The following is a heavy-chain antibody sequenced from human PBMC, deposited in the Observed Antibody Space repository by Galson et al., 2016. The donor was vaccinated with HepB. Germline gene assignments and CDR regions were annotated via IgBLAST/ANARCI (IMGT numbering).Heavy chain of an antibody. CDR3: VRDGWGSSHFEY. Sequence: SETLSLTCTASSGPMISGYYWSWIRQPPGKRLEWIGFISYTGNTNYNPSLESRGTISVDTSKNQLSLRLISVTAADTAVYFCVRDGWGSSHFEYWGQGTLVTVSS. CDR1: SGPMISGYY. D-gene: IGHD3-10*01. J-gene: IGHJ4*02. CDR2: ISYTGNT. V-gene: IGHV4-59*01.